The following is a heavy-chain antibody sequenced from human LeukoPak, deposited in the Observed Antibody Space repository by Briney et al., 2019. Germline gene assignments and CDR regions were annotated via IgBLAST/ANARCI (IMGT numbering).Heavy chain of an antibody. CDR1: GNYW. D-gene: IGHD2-2*01. CDR2: INSDGSIT. V-gene: IGHV3-74*01. CDR3: AGRGYCSGTNCLLEY. J-gene: IGHJ4*02. Sequence: GGSLRLSCAASGNYWMHWVRQAPGKGLVWVSHINSDGSITSYADSVKGRFTISRDNAKNTLYLQMNSLRVEDTAVYYCAGRGYCSGTNCLLEYWGQGTLVTVSS.